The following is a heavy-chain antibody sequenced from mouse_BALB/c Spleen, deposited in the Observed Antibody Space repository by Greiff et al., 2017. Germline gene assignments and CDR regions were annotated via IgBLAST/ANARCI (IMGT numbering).Heavy chain of an antibody. CDR1: GFSLTSYG. J-gene: IGHJ4*01. D-gene: IGHD1-1*02. V-gene: IGHV2-6-2*01. Sequence: QVQLQQSGPDLVAPSQSLSITCTVSGFSLTSYGVHWVRQPPGKGLEWLVVIWSDGSTTYNSAIKSRLSISKDNSKSQVFLKMNSLQTDDTAMYYCARKGADYGAMDYWGQGTSVTVSA. CDR3: ARKGADYGAMDY. CDR2: IWSDGST.